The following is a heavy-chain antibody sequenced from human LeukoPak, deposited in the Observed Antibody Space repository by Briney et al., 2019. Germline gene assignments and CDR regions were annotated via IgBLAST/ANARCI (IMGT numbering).Heavy chain of an antibody. V-gene: IGHV3-48*01. D-gene: IGHD3-3*01. CDR3: ARADFWSGSYMDY. J-gene: IGHJ4*02. CDR1: GFTFSSYS. CDR2: ISSSSSI. Sequence: GGSLRLSCAASGFTFSSYSMNWVRQAPGKGLEWVSYISSSSSIYYADSVKGRFTISRDNAKNALYMQMNSLRAEDTAVYYCARADFWSGSYMDYWGQGTLVTVSS.